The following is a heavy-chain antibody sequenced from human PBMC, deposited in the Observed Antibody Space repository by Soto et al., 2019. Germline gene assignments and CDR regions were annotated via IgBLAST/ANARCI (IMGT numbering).Heavy chain of an antibody. J-gene: IGHJ4*02. CDR2: IYYSGST. CDR3: ARGLYNWNYFDY. V-gene: IGHV4-31*03. Sequence: SETLSLTCTVSGGSISSGGYFWSWIRQHPGKGLEWIGYIYYSGSTHYNPSLKSRVTISVDTSKNQFSLKLSSVTAADTAVYYCARGLYNWNYFDYWGQGTLVTVSS. CDR1: GGSISSGGYF. D-gene: IGHD1-20*01.